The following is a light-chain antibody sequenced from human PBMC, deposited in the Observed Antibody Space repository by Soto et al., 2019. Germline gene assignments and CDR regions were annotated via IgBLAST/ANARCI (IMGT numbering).Light chain of an antibody. CDR3: QQYGSSPRT. CDR2: GAS. V-gene: IGKV3-20*01. CDR1: QSVGSD. J-gene: IGKJ1*01. Sequence: EIVMTQSPATLSVSPWERATLSCRASQSVGSDLAWYQQKPGQAPRLLIYGASSRATGIPDRFSGSGSGTDFTLTISRLEPEDFAVYYCQQYGSSPRTFGQGTKVDIK.